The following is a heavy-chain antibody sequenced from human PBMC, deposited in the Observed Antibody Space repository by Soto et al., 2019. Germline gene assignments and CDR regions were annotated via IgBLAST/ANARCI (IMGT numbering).Heavy chain of an antibody. Sequence: PGGSLRLSCVASGFTFSSYAMSWVRQAPGKGLEWVSAISGSGGSTYYAESVKGQFTISRDNSKNTLYLQMNSLRAEDTAVYYCAKDRLQLLYHFDYWGQGTLVTVSS. CDR3: AKDRLQLLYHFDY. D-gene: IGHD2-2*02. J-gene: IGHJ4*02. CDR1: GFTFSSYA. CDR2: ISGSGGST. V-gene: IGHV3-23*01.